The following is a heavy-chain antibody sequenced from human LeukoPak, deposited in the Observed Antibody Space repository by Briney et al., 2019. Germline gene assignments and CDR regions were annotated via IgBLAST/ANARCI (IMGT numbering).Heavy chain of an antibody. CDR3: ARVFGYYYYYLDV. CDR1: GFTFASFY. CDR2: TDKDGNEN. V-gene: IGHV3-7*04. J-gene: IGHJ6*03. D-gene: IGHD3-3*01. Sequence: GGSLRLSCAATGFTFASFYMNWVRQAPGKGLEWVATTDKDGNENHYVESVKGRFTISRDNARNSLYLEMNSLRAEDTGVYYCARVFGYYYYYLDVWGKGTPVIISS.